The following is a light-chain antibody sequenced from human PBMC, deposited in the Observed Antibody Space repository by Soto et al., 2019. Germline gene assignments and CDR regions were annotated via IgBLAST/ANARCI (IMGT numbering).Light chain of an antibody. Sequence: EIVLTQSPATLSLSPGERATLSCRASQTFGSSLAWYQHRPGQAPRLLIYDASNTAPGIPDRFSGSGSGTDFTLTISSLEPEDFAVYYCQQRSNWPLTFGGGTKVEIK. CDR1: QTFGSS. J-gene: IGKJ4*01. CDR3: QQRSNWPLT. V-gene: IGKV3-11*01. CDR2: DAS.